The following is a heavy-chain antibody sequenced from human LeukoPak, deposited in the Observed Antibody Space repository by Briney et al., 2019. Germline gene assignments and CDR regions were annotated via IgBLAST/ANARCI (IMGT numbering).Heavy chain of an antibody. CDR3: ARDSPPGFGELFPDY. CDR2: IWYDGSNK. Sequence: GGSLRLSCAASGFTFSSYGMHWVRQAPGKGLEWVAVIWYDGSNKYYADSVKGRFTISRDNSKNTLYLQMNSLRAEDTAVYYCARDSPPGFGELFPDYWGQGTLVTVSS. V-gene: IGHV3-33*01. D-gene: IGHD3-10*01. CDR1: GFTFSSYG. J-gene: IGHJ4*02.